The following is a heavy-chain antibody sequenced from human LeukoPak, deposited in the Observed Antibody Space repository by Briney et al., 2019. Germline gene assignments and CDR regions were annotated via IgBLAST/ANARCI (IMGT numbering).Heavy chain of an antibody. Sequence: PGGSLRLSCAASGFTFSSYATSWVRQAPGKGLEWVSAISGSCGSTYYADSVRGRFTISRDNSKNTLYLQMNSLRAEDTAVYYCAKSADYYGSGSYFVYYGMDVWGQGTTVTVSS. D-gene: IGHD3-10*01. CDR1: GFTFSSYA. J-gene: IGHJ6*02. CDR2: ISGSCGST. V-gene: IGHV3-23*01. CDR3: AKSADYYGSGSYFVYYGMDV.